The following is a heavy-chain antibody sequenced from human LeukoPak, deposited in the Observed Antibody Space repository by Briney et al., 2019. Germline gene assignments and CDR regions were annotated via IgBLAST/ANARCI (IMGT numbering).Heavy chain of an antibody. CDR3: ARRAYYYDH. J-gene: IGHJ4*02. V-gene: IGHV4-34*01. CDR2: INHSGST. CDR1: GGSFSGCY. Sequence: SETLSLTCAVYGGSFSGCYWSWIGQPPGKGLEWIGEINHSGSTNYNPSLKSRVTISVDTSKNQFSLKLSSVTAADTAVYYCARRAYYYDHWGQGTLVTVSS.